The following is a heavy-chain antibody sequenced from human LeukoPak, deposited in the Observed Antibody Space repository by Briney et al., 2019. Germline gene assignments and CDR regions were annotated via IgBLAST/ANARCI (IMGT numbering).Heavy chain of an antibody. CDR3: ARDGIGSGSYPSVY. CDR2: IKQDGSEK. V-gene: IGHV3-7*01. D-gene: IGHD3-10*01. CDR1: GFTFSSYW. J-gene: IGHJ4*02. Sequence: GGSLRLSCAASGFTFSSYWMSWVRQAPGKGLEWVANIKQDGSEKYYVDSVKGRFTISRDNAKNSLYLQMNSLRAEDTAVYYCARDGIGSGSYPSVYWGQGTLVTVSS.